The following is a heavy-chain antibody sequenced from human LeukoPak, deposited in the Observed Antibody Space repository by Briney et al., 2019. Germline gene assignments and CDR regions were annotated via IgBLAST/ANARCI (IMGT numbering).Heavy chain of an antibody. J-gene: IGHJ4*02. CDR3: VRHTGGTTLDY. V-gene: IGHV4-59*08. D-gene: IGHD1/OR15-1a*01. CDR2: IYYSGST. CDR1: GGSISGYY. Sequence: SETLSLTCSVSGGSISGYYWSWIRQPPGKGLEWIGYIYYSGSTNYNPSLKSRVTISIDTSRNQFSLKLNSVTAADTAVYYCVRHTGGTTLDYWGQGTQVTVSS.